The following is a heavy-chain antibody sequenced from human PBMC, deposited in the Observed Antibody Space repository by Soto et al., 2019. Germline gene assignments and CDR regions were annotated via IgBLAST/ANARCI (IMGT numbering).Heavy chain of an antibody. J-gene: IGHJ4*02. CDR3: ASGDSSGTIHY. D-gene: IGHD3-22*01. CDR2: ISAYNVNT. V-gene: IGHV1-18*01. CDR1: GYTFTSYG. Sequence: QVQLVRSGAEVKKPGASVKVSCKASGYTFTSYGISWVGQAPGQGLEWMGWISAYNVNTNYAPKLQGRVTMTTDTSTSTAYMELRSLRSDDTAVYSCASGDSSGTIHYWGQGTLVTFSS.